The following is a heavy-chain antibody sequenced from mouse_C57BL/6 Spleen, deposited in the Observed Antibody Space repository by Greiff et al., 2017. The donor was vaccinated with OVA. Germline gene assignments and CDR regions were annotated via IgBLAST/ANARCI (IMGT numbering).Heavy chain of an antibody. CDR3: ARSPHYYGSSPLDY. D-gene: IGHD1-1*01. V-gene: IGHV1-69*01. Sequence: VQLQQPGAELVMPGASVKLSCKASGYTFTSYWMHWVKQRPGQGLEWIGEIDPSDSYNNYNQKFKGKSTLTVDKSSSTAYMQLSSLTSEDSAVYYCARSPHYYGSSPLDYWGQGTTLTVSS. CDR2: IDPSDSYN. CDR1: GYTFTSYW. J-gene: IGHJ2*01.